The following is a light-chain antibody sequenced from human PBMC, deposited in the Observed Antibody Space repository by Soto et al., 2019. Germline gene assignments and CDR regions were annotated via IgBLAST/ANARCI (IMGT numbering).Light chain of an antibody. V-gene: IGLV3-21*04. CDR3: QVWDSSSDHWV. J-gene: IGLJ3*02. Sequence: SYELTQPPSVSVAPGKTARITCEGNNIGSKSVHWYQQKPGQAPVLVISYDSDRPSGIPERFSGSNSGNTATLTISRVEAGDEADYYCQVWDSSSDHWVFGGGTKLTVL. CDR1: NIGSKS. CDR2: YDS.